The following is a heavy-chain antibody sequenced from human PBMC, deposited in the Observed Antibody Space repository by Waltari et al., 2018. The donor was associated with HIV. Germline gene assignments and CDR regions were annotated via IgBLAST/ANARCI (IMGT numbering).Heavy chain of an antibody. V-gene: IGHV3-53*01. CDR2: IYSGGST. J-gene: IGHJ2*01. D-gene: IGHD3-22*01. CDR3: ARDKGGYYFTYWYFDL. Sequence: EVQLVESGGGLIQPGGSLRLSCAASGFTVSSHYMSWVRQAPGKGLAWVSVIYSGGSTYYADSVKGRFTISRDNSKNTLYLQMNSLRAEDTAVYYCARDKGGYYFTYWYFDLWGRGTLVTVSS. CDR1: GFTVSSHY.